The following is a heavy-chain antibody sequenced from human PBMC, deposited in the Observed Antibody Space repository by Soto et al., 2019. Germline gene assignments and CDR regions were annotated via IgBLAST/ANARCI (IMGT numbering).Heavy chain of an antibody. CDR2: IFYGGHT. J-gene: IGHJ4*02. CDR3: ARSPQYSSGWNGGFDY. Sequence: SETLSLTCDVSGDFLTTYYWNWIRQSPGKGLEWIGYIFYGGHTNYNPSLRGRATVSVDTSKNQFSLKLSSVTAADTAVYYCARSPQYSSGWNGGFDYWGQRILVTVSS. CDR1: GDFLTTYY. D-gene: IGHD6-19*01. V-gene: IGHV4-59*01.